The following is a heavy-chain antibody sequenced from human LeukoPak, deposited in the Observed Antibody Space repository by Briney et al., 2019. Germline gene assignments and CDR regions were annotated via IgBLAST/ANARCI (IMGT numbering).Heavy chain of an antibody. CDR3: ALGWELHRFGY. D-gene: IGHD4-23*01. J-gene: IGHJ4*02. CDR2: ISNSGDTT. CDR1: GFTFRSYA. Sequence: GGSLRLSCAASGFTFRSYAMNWVRQAPGKGLEWVSGISNSGDTTYYADSVKGRFTISRDNSKNTLYLQMDSLRAEDTAVYYCALGWELHRFGYWGQGTLVTVSS. V-gene: IGHV3-23*01.